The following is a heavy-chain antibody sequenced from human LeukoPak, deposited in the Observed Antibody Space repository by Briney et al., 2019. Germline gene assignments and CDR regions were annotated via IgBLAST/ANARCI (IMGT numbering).Heavy chain of an antibody. CDR3: ARGGSVLGELDFDY. J-gene: IGHJ4*02. CDR1: GYTFTSYD. Sequence: GASVKVSCKASGYTFTSYDINWVRQATGQGLEWMGWMNPNSGNTGYAQKFQGRVTITRNTSISTAYMELSSLRSEGTAVYYCARGGSVLGELDFDYWGQGTLVTVSS. CDR2: MNPNSGNT. D-gene: IGHD1-26*01. V-gene: IGHV1-8*03.